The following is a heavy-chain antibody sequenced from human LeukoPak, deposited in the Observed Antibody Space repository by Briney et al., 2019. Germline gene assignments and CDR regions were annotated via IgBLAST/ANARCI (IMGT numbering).Heavy chain of an antibody. V-gene: IGHV4-34*01. J-gene: IGHJ4*02. CDR1: GGSFSGYY. Sequence: SETLSLTCAVYGGSFSGYYWSWIRQPPGKGLEWIGEINHSGSTNYNPSLESRVTISVDTSKNQFSLKLSSVTAADTAVYYCARGGSIVVVPAAILNYWGQGTLVTVSS. CDR3: ARGGSIVVVPAAILNY. D-gene: IGHD2-2*02. CDR2: INHSGST.